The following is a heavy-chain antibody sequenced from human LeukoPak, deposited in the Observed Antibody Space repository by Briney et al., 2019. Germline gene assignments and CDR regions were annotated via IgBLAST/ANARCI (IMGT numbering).Heavy chain of an antibody. CDR3: AKEELYYYGSGTYYTLAPFDY. D-gene: IGHD3-10*01. V-gene: IGHV3-23*01. CDR2: ISNSGATT. J-gene: IGHJ4*02. Sequence: QPGGSLRLSCEASGYIFSSYAMSWVRQAPGKGLEWVSVISNSGATTDYADSVKGRFTISRDNSKNTLSLQMNSLRAEDTAVYYCAKEELYYYGSGTYYTLAPFDYWGQGTLVTVPS. CDR1: GYIFSSYA.